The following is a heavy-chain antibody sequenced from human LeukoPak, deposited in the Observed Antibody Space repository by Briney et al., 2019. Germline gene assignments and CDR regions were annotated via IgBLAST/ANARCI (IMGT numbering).Heavy chain of an antibody. J-gene: IGHJ5*02. Sequence: GGSLRLSCAASGFTFSSYAMSWVRQAPGKGLEWVSAISGSGGSTYYADSVKGRFTISRDNSKNTLYLQMNNLRAEDTAVYYCAKDLTVTTLFWFDPWGQGTLVTVSS. V-gene: IGHV3-23*01. CDR1: GFTFSSYA. CDR2: ISGSGGST. CDR3: AKDLTVTTLFWFDP. D-gene: IGHD4-17*01.